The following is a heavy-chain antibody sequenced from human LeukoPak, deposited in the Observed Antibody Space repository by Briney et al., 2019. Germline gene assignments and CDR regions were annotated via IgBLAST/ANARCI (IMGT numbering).Heavy chain of an antibody. CDR3: ARDETGIVGATTSWFDP. CDR1: GYTFTGYY. CDR2: INPNSGGT. Sequence: ASVKVSCKASGYTFTGYYMHWVRQAPGQGLEWMGWINPNSGGTNYAQKFQGRVTMTRDTSISTAYMELSRLRSDDTAVYYCARDETGIVGATTSWFDPWGQGTLVTVSS. V-gene: IGHV1-2*02. D-gene: IGHD1-26*01. J-gene: IGHJ5*02.